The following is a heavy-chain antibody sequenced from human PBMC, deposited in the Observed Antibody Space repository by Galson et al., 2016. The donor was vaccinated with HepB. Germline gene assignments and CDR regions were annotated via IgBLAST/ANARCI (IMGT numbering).Heavy chain of an antibody. V-gene: IGHV3-9*01. Sequence: FLRLSCAASGFAFDDYAMHWVRQAPGKGLEWVSFISWNTGDIGYAGCVKGRVTVSRDNAKNSLYLQMNSLRDEDTALYYGAKDRSGGGYDGFDNWGQGTLVTVSS. CDR2: ISWNTGDI. CDR3: AKDRSGGGYDGFDN. CDR1: GFAFDDYA. J-gene: IGHJ4*02. D-gene: IGHD2-15*01.